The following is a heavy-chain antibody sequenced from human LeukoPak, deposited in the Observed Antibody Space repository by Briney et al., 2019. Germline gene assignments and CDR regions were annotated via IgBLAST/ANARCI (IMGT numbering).Heavy chain of an antibody. J-gene: IGHJ5*02. CDR1: GVTFSSYA. V-gene: IGHV3-23*01. CDR3: AKDKTYYYDSSGYRGADNWFDP. Sequence: GGSLRLSCAASGVTFSSYAMSWLRQPPGKGLEWVSAISGSGGSTYYADSVKGRFTISRDNSKNTPYLKMNSLRAEATAVYYCAKDKTYYYDSSGYRGADNWFDPWGQGTLVTVSS. CDR2: ISGSGGST. D-gene: IGHD3-22*01.